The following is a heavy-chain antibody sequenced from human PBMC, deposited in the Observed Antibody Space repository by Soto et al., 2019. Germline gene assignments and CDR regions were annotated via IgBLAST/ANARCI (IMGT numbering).Heavy chain of an antibody. Sequence: SETLSLTCAVYGGSFSGYYWIWIRQPPGKGLEWIGEINHSGSTNYNPSLKSRVTISVDTSKNQFSLKLSSVTAADTAVYYCARGQGGWFDPWGQGTLVTVSS. CDR2: INHSGST. CDR1: GGSFSGYY. CDR3: ARGQGGWFDP. J-gene: IGHJ5*02. V-gene: IGHV4-34*01.